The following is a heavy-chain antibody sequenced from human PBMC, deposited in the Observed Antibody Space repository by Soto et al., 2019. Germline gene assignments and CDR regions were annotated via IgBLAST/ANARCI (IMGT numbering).Heavy chain of an antibody. CDR2: INSDGSST. J-gene: IGHJ2*01. V-gene: IGHV3-74*01. D-gene: IGHD1-1*01. Sequence: EVQLVESGGGLVQPGGSLRLSCAASGFTFSSYWMHWVRQAPGKGLVWVSRINSDGSSTSYADSVKGRFTISRDNAKNTLYLQMNSLRAEDTAVYYCAREPPGSFRSPTPQWYFDLWGRGTLVTVSS. CDR1: GFTFSSYW. CDR3: AREPPGSFRSPTPQWYFDL.